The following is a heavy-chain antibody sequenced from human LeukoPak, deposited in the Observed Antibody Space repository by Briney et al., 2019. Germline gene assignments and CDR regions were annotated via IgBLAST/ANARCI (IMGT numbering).Heavy chain of an antibody. D-gene: IGHD4-17*01. J-gene: IGHJ6*04. Sequence: GGSLRLSCEASRFTFSSYAMHWVRQAPGKGLEWVSYISSSGSTIYYADSVKGRFTISRDNAKNSLYLQMNSLRAEDTAVYYCAREPTPDGDPHYYYGMDVWGKGTTVTVSS. CDR3: AREPTPDGDPHYYYGMDV. CDR1: RFTFSSYA. V-gene: IGHV3-48*03. CDR2: ISSSGSTI.